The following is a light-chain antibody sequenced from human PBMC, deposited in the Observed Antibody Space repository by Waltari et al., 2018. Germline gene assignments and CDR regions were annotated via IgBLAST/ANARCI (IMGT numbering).Light chain of an antibody. Sequence: DIQMTQSPSTLSASVGDRVTITCRASQSISSWLAWYQQRPGKAPNLLIYKGSSLESGVQSRFSGSGSGTEFTLTISSLQPDDFATYYCQQYSINPLTFGGGTKLEI. V-gene: IGKV1-5*03. CDR3: QQYSINPLT. CDR1: QSISSW. CDR2: KGS. J-gene: IGKJ4*01.